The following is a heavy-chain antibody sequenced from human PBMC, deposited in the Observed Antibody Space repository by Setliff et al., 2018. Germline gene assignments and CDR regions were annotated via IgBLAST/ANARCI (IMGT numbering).Heavy chain of an antibody. CDR1: GASVRSHY. V-gene: IGHV4-59*02. D-gene: IGHD3-10*01. CDR2: IFYSGDT. J-gene: IGHJ4*02. CDR3: ARDVGGEGYFDS. Sequence: SETLSLTCTVSGASVRSHYWSWIRQPPGKGLEWIGFIFYSGDTKSNPSLKSRVTMSVDTSKNQFSLKLSSVTAADTAVYYCARDVGGEGYFDSWGQVTLVTVAS.